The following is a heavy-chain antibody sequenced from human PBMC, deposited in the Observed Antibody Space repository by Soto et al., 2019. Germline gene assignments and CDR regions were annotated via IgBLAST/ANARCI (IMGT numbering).Heavy chain of an antibody. Sequence: SEPLSLTCSVSGGSVSNKTYYWSWIRQPPGKRLEWIGYVYYSGTTNYNPSLKSRVTISVDLSKNQFSLRLSSVTTADTALYYCARTTAVPNTLRSRYFFDYWGQGTLVTVSS. CDR1: GGSVSNKTYY. J-gene: IGHJ4*02. CDR2: VYYSGTT. D-gene: IGHD4-17*01. V-gene: IGHV4-61*01. CDR3: ARTTAVPNTLRSRYFFDY.